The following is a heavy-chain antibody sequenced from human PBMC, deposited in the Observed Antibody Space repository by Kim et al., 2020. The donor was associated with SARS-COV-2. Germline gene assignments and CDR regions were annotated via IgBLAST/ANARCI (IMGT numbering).Heavy chain of an antibody. V-gene: IGHV1-18*01. CDR3: ARYYYGSGDHWYFDL. D-gene: IGHD3-10*01. J-gene: IGHJ2*01. Sequence: QKLQGRVTMTTDTSTSTAYMELRSLRSDDTAVYYCARYYYGSGDHWYFDLWGRGTLVTVSS.